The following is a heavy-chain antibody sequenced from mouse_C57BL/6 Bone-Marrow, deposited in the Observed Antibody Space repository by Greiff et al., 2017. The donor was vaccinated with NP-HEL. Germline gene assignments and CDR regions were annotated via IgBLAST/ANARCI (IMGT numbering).Heavy chain of an antibody. V-gene: IGHV5-9-1*02. CDR2: ISSGGDYI. Sequence: EVQLVESGEGLVKPGGSLKLSCAASGFTFSSYAMSWVRQTPEKRLEWVAYISSGGDYIYYADNVKGRFTISRDNARNTLYLQMSSLKSDDTAMYYCTIASSAFYAMDYWGQGTSVTVSS. D-gene: IGHD3-2*02. CDR3: TIASSAFYAMDY. J-gene: IGHJ4*01. CDR1: GFTFSSYA.